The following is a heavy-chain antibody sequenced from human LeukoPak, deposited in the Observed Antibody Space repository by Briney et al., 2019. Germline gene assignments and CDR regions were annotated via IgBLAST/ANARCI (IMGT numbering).Heavy chain of an antibody. Sequence: GGSLRLSCVGTGFTFSTYRMNWVRQAPGKGLEWVSYISSSGSTIYYADSVKGRFTISRDNAKNSLYLQMNSLRAEDTAVYYCARIRSPGIAADWGQGTLVTVSS. D-gene: IGHD6-25*01. CDR3: ARIRSPGIAAD. CDR1: GFTFSTYR. J-gene: IGHJ4*02. V-gene: IGHV3-48*04. CDR2: ISSSGSTI.